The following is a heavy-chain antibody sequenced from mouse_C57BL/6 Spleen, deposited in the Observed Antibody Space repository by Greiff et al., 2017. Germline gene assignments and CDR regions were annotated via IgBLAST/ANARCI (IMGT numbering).Heavy chain of an antibody. Sequence: EVQLVESGGGLVKPGGSLKLSCAASGFTFSDYGMHWVRQAPEKGLEWVAYISSGSSTIYYADTVTDRFTISRDNAKNTLCLQMTSLRSEDTAMYYCASYDGYYKWYFDVWGTGTTVTVSS. CDR1: GFTFSDYG. CDR2: ISSGSSTI. V-gene: IGHV5-17*01. D-gene: IGHD2-3*01. J-gene: IGHJ1*03. CDR3: ASYDGYYKWYFDV.